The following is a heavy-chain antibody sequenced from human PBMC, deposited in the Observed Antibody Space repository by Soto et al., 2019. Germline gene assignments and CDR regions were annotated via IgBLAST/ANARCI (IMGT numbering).Heavy chain of an antibody. CDR2: IWYDGSNK. Sequence: QVQLVESGGGVVQPGRSLRLSCAASGFTFSSYGMHWVRQAPGKGLEWVAVIWYDGSNKYYADSVKGRFTISRDNSKNTLYLQMNSLRAEDTAVYYCARDCDYGRCIDYWGQGTLVTVSS. V-gene: IGHV3-33*01. CDR3: ARDCDYGRCIDY. J-gene: IGHJ4*02. CDR1: GFTFSSYG. D-gene: IGHD4-17*01.